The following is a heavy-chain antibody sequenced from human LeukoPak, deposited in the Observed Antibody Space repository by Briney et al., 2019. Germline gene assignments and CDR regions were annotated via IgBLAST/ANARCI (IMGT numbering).Heavy chain of an antibody. Sequence: SETLSLTCTVSGGSISSYYWSWIRQPPGKGLEWIGYIYYSGSTNYNPSLKSRVTISVDTSKNQFSLKLSSVTAADTAVYYCARGVLLSYSGSDYWGQGTLVTVSS. J-gene: IGHJ4*02. CDR1: GGSISSYY. CDR3: ARGVLLSYSGSDY. CDR2: IYYSGST. D-gene: IGHD1-26*01. V-gene: IGHV4-59*01.